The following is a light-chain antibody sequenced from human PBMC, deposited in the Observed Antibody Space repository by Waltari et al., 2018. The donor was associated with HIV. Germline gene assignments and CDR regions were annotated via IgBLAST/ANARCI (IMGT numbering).Light chain of an antibody. CDR1: SSDVGGYNY. V-gene: IGLV2-14*01. CDR2: DVS. J-gene: IGLJ2*01. Sequence: QSALTQPASVSGSPGQSITISCTGTSSDVGGYNYVSWYQQHPGKAPKLMIYDVSNRPSGVASRCSGSKSGNTASLTISVLQAEDEADYDGSSYTSSSTFYVVFGGGTKLTVL. CDR3: SSYTSSSTFYVV.